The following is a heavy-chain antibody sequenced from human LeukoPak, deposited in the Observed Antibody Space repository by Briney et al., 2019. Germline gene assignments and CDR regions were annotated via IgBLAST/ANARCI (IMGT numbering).Heavy chain of an antibody. V-gene: IGHV3-30*18. Sequence: GGSLRLCCAASGFTFSSYGMHWVRQAPGKGLEWVAVISYDGSNKYYADSVKGRFTISRDNSKNTLYLQMNSLRAEDTAVYYCAKGIRNFDYWGQGTLVTVSS. CDR1: GFTFSSYG. CDR3: AKGIRNFDY. J-gene: IGHJ4*02. CDR2: ISYDGSNK.